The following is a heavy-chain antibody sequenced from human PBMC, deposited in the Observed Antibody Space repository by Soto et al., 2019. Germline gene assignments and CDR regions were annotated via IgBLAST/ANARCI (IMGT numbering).Heavy chain of an antibody. CDR2: IDPSDSYT. V-gene: IGHV5-10-1*01. CDR1: GYSFTSYW. D-gene: IGHD5-18*01. Sequence: GESLKISCKGSGYSFTSYWISWVRQMPGKGLEWMGRIDPSDSYTNYSPSFQGHVTISADKSISTAYLQWSSLKASDTAMYYCARQAGLDVDTAMVYYYYYGMDVWGQGTTVTVS. J-gene: IGHJ6*02. CDR3: ARQAGLDVDTAMVYYYYYGMDV.